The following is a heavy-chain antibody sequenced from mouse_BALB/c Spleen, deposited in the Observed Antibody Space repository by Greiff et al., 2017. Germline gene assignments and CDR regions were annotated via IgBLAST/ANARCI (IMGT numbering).Heavy chain of an antibody. D-gene: IGHD2-3*01. Sequence: QVQLQQSGPGLVAPSQSLSITCTVSGFSLTSYGVHWVRQPPGKGLEWLGVIWAGGSTNYNSALMSRLSISKDNSKSQVFLKMNSLQTDDTAMYYCARVPDGYPYYYAMDYWGQGTSVTVSS. V-gene: IGHV2-9*02. CDR3: ARVPDGYPYYYAMDY. J-gene: IGHJ4*01. CDR1: GFSLTSYG. CDR2: IWAGGST.